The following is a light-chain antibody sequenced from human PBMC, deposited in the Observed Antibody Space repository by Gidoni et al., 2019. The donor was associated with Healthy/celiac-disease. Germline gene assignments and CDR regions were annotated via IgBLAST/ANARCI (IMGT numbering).Light chain of an antibody. Sequence: SYELIHPPSVSVSPEQTASITCSGDKLGDKYACWYQHKPGQSPVLVIYQDSKRPSGIPVRFSGSNAGNTATLTISGTQAMDEGDYYCQAWDSSTVVFGGGTKLTVL. CDR3: QAWDSSTVV. J-gene: IGLJ2*01. V-gene: IGLV3-1*01. CDR1: KLGDKY. CDR2: QDS.